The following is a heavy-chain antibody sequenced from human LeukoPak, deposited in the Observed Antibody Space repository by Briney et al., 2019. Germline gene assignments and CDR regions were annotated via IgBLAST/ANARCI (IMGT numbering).Heavy chain of an antibody. CDR2: GDYSGST. CDR3: ARDVRSTMRDGYKATPFDY. V-gene: IGHV4-39*07. CDR1: GGSISSVKDY. D-gene: IGHD5-24*01. Sequence: PSETLSLTCTVSGGSISSVKDYWAWIRQPPGKGLEWIASGDYSGSTYYNPSLKSRVTISVDTSKNQFSLKLSSVTAADTAVYYCARDVRSTMRDGYKATPFDYWGQGTLVTVSS. J-gene: IGHJ4*02.